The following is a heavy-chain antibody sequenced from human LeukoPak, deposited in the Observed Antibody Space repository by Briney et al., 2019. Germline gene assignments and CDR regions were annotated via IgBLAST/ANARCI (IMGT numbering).Heavy chain of an antibody. J-gene: IGHJ6*03. Sequence: GGSLRLSCAASGFTFSSYWMHWVRQAPGKGLVWVSRINSDGSSTSYADSVKGRFTISRDNAKNTLYLQMNSLRPEDTAVYYCARDCDLVGLYYYYMDVWGKGTTVTVSS. CDR2: INSDGSST. D-gene: IGHD1-26*01. V-gene: IGHV3-74*01. CDR1: GFTFSSYW. CDR3: ARDCDLVGLYYYYMDV.